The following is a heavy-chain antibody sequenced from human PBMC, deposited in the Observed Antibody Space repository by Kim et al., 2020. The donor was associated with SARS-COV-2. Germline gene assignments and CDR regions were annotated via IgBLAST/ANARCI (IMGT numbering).Heavy chain of an antibody. J-gene: IGHJ4*02. CDR2: ISSGGGYT. V-gene: IGHV3-23*01. Sequence: GGSLRLSCAASGFTFTTYAMSWVRQAPGKGLEWVSGISSGGGYTYYADSVKGRFTISRDNSKNTLYLQVNSLRGEDTAVYYCAKGTGVSGSSPIDYWGQGALVTVSS. D-gene: IGHD1-26*01. CDR3: AKGTGVSGSSPIDY. CDR1: GFTFTTYA.